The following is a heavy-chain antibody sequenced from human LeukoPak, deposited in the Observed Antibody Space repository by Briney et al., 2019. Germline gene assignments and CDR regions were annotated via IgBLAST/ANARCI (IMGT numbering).Heavy chain of an antibody. D-gene: IGHD5-24*01. CDR2: ISTSSTYI. CDR1: GFTFSSYS. CDR3: ARMRSDAFDI. J-gene: IGHJ3*02. V-gene: IGHV3-21*01. Sequence: PGGSLRLSCVASGFTFSSYSMNWVRQAPGKGLEWVSSISTSSTYIYYTDSVKGRFTISRDNAKNSLYLQMNSLRVEDTAVYYCARMRSDAFDIWGQGTMVTVSS.